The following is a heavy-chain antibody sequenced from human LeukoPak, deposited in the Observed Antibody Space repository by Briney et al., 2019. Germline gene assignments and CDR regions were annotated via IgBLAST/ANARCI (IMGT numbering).Heavy chain of an antibody. CDR1: GFTFISYA. J-gene: IGHJ4*02. Sequence: GGSLRLSCAASGFTFISYAMHWVRQAPGKGLEYVSATSSNGGNKYYADSVKGRFTISRDNSKNTLYLQMDSLRAEDMAVYYCARWSGSYFFDYWGQGTLVTVFS. D-gene: IGHD1-26*01. CDR3: ARWSGSYFFDY. V-gene: IGHV3-64*02. CDR2: TSSNGGNK.